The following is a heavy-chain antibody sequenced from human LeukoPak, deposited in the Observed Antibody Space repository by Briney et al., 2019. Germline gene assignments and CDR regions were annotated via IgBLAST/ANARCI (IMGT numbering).Heavy chain of an antibody. Sequence: PSETLSLTCTVSGGSISSSSYYWGWIRQPPGKGLEWIGSIYYSGSTYYNPSLKSRVTISVDTSKNQFSLKLSSVTAADTAVYYCARGGESLLEDEITIFGVVIYFDYWGQGTLVTVSS. D-gene: IGHD3-3*01. CDR1: GGSISSSSYY. CDR2: IYYSGST. J-gene: IGHJ4*02. V-gene: IGHV4-39*07. CDR3: ARGGESLLEDEITIFGVVIYFDY.